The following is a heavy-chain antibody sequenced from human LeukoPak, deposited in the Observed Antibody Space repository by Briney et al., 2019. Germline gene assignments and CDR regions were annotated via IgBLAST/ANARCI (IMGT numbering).Heavy chain of an antibody. CDR1: GGTFSSYA. D-gene: IGHD1-26*01. J-gene: IGHJ5*02. CDR3: ARGYSGSYYRFDP. Sequence: GASVTVSCKASGGTFSSYAISWVRQAPGQGLEWMGRIIPILGIANYARKFQGRVTITADKSTSTAYMELSSLRSEDTAVYYCARGYSGSYYRFDPWGQGTLVTVSS. V-gene: IGHV1-69*04. CDR2: IIPILGIA.